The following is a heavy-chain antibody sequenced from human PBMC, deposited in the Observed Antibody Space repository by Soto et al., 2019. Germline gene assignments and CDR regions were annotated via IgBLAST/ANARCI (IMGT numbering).Heavy chain of an antibody. CDR1: GFTFDDYA. CDR3: AKDKGSSSWYGKDAFDI. CDR2: ISWNSGSI. Sequence: DVQLVESGGGLVQPGRSLRLSCAVSGFTFDDYAMHWVRQAPGKGLEWVSGISWNSGSIGYADSVKGRFTISRDNAKNSLYLQMNSLRAEDTALYYCAKDKGSSSWYGKDAFDIWGQGTMVTVSS. J-gene: IGHJ3*02. V-gene: IGHV3-9*01. D-gene: IGHD6-13*01.